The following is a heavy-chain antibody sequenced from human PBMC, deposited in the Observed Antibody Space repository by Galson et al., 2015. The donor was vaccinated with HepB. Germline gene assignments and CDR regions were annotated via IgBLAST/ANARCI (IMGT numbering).Heavy chain of an antibody. J-gene: IGHJ4*02. CDR3: AKYVTFIDTATFDY. V-gene: IGHV3-23*01. CDR1: GFTFSSYA. D-gene: IGHD5-18*01. Sequence: SLRLSCAASGFTFSSYAMSWVRQAPGKGLEWVSAVSGSGGSTYYADSVKGRFTISRDNSKNTLYLQMNSLRGEDTAVYYCAKYVTFIDTATFDYWGQGTLVTVSS. CDR2: VSGSGGST.